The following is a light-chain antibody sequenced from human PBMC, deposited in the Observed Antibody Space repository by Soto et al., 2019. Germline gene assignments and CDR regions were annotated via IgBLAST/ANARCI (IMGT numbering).Light chain of an antibody. J-gene: IGKJ1*01. V-gene: IGKV1-5*03. CDR2: KAA. CDR1: QSISSW. Sequence: DIQMTQSPSTLSASVGDRVTITCRASQSISSWLVWYQQKPGKAPKLLIYKAASLASGVPSRFSGSGSGTEFTLTISSLQTDDFATYYCQQYNSYWTFGQGTKVDI. CDR3: QQYNSYWT.